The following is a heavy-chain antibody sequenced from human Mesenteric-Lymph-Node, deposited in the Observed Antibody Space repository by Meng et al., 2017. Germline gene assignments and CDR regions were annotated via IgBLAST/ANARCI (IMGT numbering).Heavy chain of an antibody. CDR2: INHSGST. CDR3: ARGDSQWLVSLMD. D-gene: IGHD3-22*01. V-gene: IGHV4-34*01. J-gene: IGHJ4*02. CDR1: GGSFSGYY. Sequence: SETLSFTCAVYGGSFSGYYWSWIRQPPGKGLEWIGEINHSGSTNYNPSLKSRVTISVDTSKNQFSLKLSSVTAADTAVYYCARGDSQWLVSLMDWGQGTLVTVSS.